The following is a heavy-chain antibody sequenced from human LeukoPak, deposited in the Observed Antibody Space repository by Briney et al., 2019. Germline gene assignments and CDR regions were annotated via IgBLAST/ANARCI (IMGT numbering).Heavy chain of an antibody. J-gene: IGHJ4*02. Sequence: GGSLRLSCAASGFTFSSYAMSWVRQAPGKGLEWVAVISYDGSNKYYADSVKGRFTISRDNSKNTLYLQMNSLRAEDTAVYYCARDGVGAINFDYWGQGTLVTVSS. CDR3: ARDGVGAINFDY. CDR1: GFTFSSYA. CDR2: ISYDGSNK. D-gene: IGHD1-26*01. V-gene: IGHV3-30-3*01.